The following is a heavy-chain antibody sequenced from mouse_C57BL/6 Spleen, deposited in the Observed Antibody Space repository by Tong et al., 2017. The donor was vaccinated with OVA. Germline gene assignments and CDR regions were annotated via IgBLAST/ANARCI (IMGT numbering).Heavy chain of an antibody. V-gene: IGHV2-9*02. J-gene: IGHJ4*01. CDR3: ARDYDYDEGYAMDY. Sequence: VQLQESGPGLVAPSQSLSITCTVSGFSLTSYGVHWVRQPPGKGLEWLGVIWAGGSTNYNSALMSRLSISKDNSKSQVFLKMNSLQTDDTARYYCARDYDYDEGYAMDYWGQGTSVTVSS. CDR2: IWAGGST. CDR1: GFSLTSYG. D-gene: IGHD2-4*01.